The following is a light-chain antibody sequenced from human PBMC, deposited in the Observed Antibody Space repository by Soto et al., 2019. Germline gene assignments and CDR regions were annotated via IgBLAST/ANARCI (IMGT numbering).Light chain of an antibody. CDR1: SSDVGGYNY. CDR2: GVS. V-gene: IGLV2-14*03. Sequence: QSALTQPASVSGSPGQSITISCTGTSSDVGGYNYVSWYQQHPGKAPKLMISGVSNRPSGVSYRFSGSKSGNTASLTISGLQAEDEADYYCASYTSSSTYVFGTGTMVTVL. CDR3: ASYTSSSTYV. J-gene: IGLJ1*01.